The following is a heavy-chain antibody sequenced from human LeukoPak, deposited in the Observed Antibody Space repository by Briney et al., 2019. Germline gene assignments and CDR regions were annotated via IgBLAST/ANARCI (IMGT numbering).Heavy chain of an antibody. D-gene: IGHD5-18*01. Sequence: GGSLRLSCAASGFTFSSYSMNWVRQAPGKGLEWVSSISSSSSYIYYADSVKGRFTISRDNAKNSLYLQMNSLRAEDTAVYYCARDLNYSYGLDYWGQGTLVTVSS. V-gene: IGHV3-21*01. CDR3: ARDLNYSYGLDY. CDR1: GFTFSSYS. CDR2: ISSSSSYI. J-gene: IGHJ4*02.